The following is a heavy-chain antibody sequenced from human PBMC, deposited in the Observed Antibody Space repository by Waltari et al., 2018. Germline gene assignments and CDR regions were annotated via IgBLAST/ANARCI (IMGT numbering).Heavy chain of an antibody. CDR3: VRGPSVDYSHPVPFDL. D-gene: IGHD4-4*01. CDR1: GFDSSTQW. CDR2: INRGATI. Sequence: EVRLVESGGGLVQPGESLTLSGAASGFDSSTQWISWVRQFPGKGPMWVARINRGATIGYDDSVRGRFTIFRDSSTNTVSLQMRSLTVEDTALYYCVRGPSVDYSHPVPFDLWGQGTLVTVSS. V-gene: IGHV3-74*01. J-gene: IGHJ4*02.